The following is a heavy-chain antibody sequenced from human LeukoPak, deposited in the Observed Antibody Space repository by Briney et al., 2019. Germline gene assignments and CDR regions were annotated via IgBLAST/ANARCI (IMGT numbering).Heavy chain of an antibody. D-gene: IGHD3-22*01. J-gene: IGHJ4*02. CDR3: AKEEVISGNHGVYFDY. CDR2: IRYDGNSN. V-gene: IGHV3-30*02. CDR1: GFTSRSYG. Sequence: SGGSLRLSCAASGFTSRSYGMHWVRQAPGKGLEWVAFIRYDGNSNYYADSVKGRFTISRHNSRSTLYLQMNSLRAEDTAVYYCAKEEVISGNHGVYFDYWGQGTLVTVSS.